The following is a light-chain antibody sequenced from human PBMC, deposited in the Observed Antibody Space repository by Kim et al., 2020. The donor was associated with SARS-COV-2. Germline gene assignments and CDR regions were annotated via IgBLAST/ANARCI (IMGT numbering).Light chain of an antibody. Sequence: SPGESAPLACRASQSVSSNDLAWYQQKPGQAPRLLIYGASSRATGIPDRFSGSGSGTDFTLTITRLEPEDFAVYYCQQYSSSPATFGQGTKVDIK. J-gene: IGKJ1*01. CDR2: GAS. CDR3: QQYSSSPAT. CDR1: QSVSSND. V-gene: IGKV3-20*01.